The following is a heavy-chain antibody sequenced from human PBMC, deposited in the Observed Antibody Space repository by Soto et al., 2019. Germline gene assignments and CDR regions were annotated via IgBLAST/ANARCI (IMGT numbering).Heavy chain of an antibody. CDR2: IYYSGST. V-gene: IGHV4-31*03. D-gene: IGHD2-15*01. CDR3: ARDLGGTRNNWFDP. CDR1: GGSISSGGYY. J-gene: IGHJ5*02. Sequence: QVQLQESGPGLVKPSQTLSLTCTVSGGSISSGGYYWSWIRQHPGKGLEWIGYIYYSGSTYYNPSLKRRLTISVDTSKNHFSLKLSSVTAADTAVYYCARDLGGTRNNWFDPWGQGTLVTVSS.